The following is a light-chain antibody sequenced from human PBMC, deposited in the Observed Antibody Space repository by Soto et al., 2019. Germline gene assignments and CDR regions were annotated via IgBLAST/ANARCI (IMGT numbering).Light chain of an antibody. CDR3: SSYTTSSSYA. CDR2: EVS. Sequence: QSVLTQPASVSGSPGQSITISCTGTSSDIGGYNYVSWYQQHPGKVPKLMIFEVSNRPSGVSYRFSGSKSGNTASLTISGLQAEDEADYYCSSYTTSSSYAFGTGTKVTVL. J-gene: IGLJ1*01. V-gene: IGLV2-14*01. CDR1: SSDIGGYNY.